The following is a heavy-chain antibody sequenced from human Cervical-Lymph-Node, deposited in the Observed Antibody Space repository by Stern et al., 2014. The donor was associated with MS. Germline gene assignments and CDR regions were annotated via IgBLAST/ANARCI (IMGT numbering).Heavy chain of an antibody. J-gene: IGHJ4*02. V-gene: IGHV3-74*03. D-gene: IGHD3-16*01. CDR2: SNSDGSST. CDR1: GFTFSSYW. CDR3: VRDNYGTDY. Sequence: EVQLLESGGDLVQPGGSLRLSCAASGFTFSSYWMQWVRQAPGKGLVWVSHSNSDGSSTTYADSVKGRFTTSRDNAKNTLYLQMDDLRAEDTAVHFCVRDNYGTDYWGQGTLVTVSS.